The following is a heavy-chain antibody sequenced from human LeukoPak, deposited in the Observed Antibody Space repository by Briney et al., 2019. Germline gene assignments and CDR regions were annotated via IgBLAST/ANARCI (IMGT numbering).Heavy chain of an antibody. Sequence: ASVKVSCKASGYTFTSFGISWVRQAPGQGLGWMGWISAYNGNTNSVQKFQGRVTMTTDTSTSTAYMELRSLRSDDTAVYYCARDLGVDTSMIFFDYWGQGTVVTVSS. V-gene: IGHV1-18*01. CDR1: GYTFTSFG. J-gene: IGHJ4*02. CDR2: ISAYNGNT. D-gene: IGHD3/OR15-3a*01. CDR3: ARDLGVDTSMIFFDY.